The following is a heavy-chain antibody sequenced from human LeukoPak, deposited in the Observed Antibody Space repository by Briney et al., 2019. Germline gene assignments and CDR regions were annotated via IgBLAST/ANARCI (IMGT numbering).Heavy chain of an antibody. CDR1: GYSFSTYW. V-gene: IGHV5-51*01. D-gene: IGHD5-12*01. J-gene: IGHJ5*02. Sequence: GESLKISCKGSGYSFSTYWIAWARQMPGKGLEWMGIIYPGDSDTRYRPSFQGQVTISADKSICAAYLQWSSLKASDTAIYYCARRRVDRGYDPWGQGTLVTVSS. CDR3: ARRRVDRGYDP. CDR2: IYPGDSDT.